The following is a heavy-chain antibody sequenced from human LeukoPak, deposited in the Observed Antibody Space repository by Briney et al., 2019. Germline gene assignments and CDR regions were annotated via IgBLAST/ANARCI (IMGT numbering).Heavy chain of an antibody. CDR1: GFTFSNYW. CDR3: AKDIAVAGSAFDI. CDR2: IKEDGSDK. Sequence: GGSLRLSCAASGFTFSNYWMSWVRQAPGKGLEWVASIKEDGSDKFCVASVKGRFTISRDNAKNSLYLQMNSLRAEDTAVYYCAKDIAVAGSAFDIWGQGTMVTVSS. D-gene: IGHD6-19*01. V-gene: IGHV3-7*01. J-gene: IGHJ3*02.